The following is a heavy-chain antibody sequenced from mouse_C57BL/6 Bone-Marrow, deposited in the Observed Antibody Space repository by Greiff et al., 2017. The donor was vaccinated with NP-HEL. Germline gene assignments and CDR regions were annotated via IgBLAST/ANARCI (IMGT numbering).Heavy chain of an antibody. D-gene: IGHD1-1*01. V-gene: IGHV1-64*01. CDR3: ARSPTTVVATNYFDY. Sequence: QVQLQQPGAELVKPGASVKLSCKASGYTFTSYWMHWVKQRPGQGLEWIGMIHPNSGSTNYNEKFKSKATLTVDKSSSTAYMQLSSLTSEDSAVYYCARSPTTVVATNYFDYWGQGTTLTVSS. CDR1: GYTFTSYW. J-gene: IGHJ2*01. CDR2: IHPNSGST.